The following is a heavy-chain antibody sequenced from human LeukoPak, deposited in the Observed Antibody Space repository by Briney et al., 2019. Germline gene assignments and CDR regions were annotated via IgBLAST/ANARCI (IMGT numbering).Heavy chain of an antibody. D-gene: IGHD3-22*01. Sequence: GASVTVSCKASGDTFTVYYMHWVRQAPGQGVEWMGWINPNSGGTNYAQKFQGGVTMTRDTSISTAYMELSRLRSDDTAVYYCARGLPGGTMIDDAFDIWGQGTMVTVSS. J-gene: IGHJ3*02. CDR1: GDTFTVYY. V-gene: IGHV1-2*02. CDR2: INPNSGGT. CDR3: ARGLPGGTMIDDAFDI.